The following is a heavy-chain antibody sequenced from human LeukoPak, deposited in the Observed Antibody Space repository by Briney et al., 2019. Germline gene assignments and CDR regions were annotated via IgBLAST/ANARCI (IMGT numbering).Heavy chain of an antibody. CDR2: IYYSGST. Sequence: SETLSLTCTVSGGSISSYYWSWIRQPPGKGLEWIGYIYYSGSTNYNPSLKSRVTISVDTSKNQFSLKLSSVTAADTAVYYCARAYNDFWRGSLLNWGQGTLVTVSS. V-gene: IGHV4-59*01. CDR3: ARAYNDFWRGSLLN. J-gene: IGHJ4*02. CDR1: GGSISSYY. D-gene: IGHD3-3*01.